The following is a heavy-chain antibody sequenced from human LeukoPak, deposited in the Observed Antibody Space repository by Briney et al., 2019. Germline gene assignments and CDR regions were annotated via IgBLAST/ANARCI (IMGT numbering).Heavy chain of an antibody. J-gene: IGHJ5*01. CDR2: ISTSGGTI. CDR1: GFTFSTYD. CDR3: ARDMGDYYGNVWGSYRSSRWFDS. V-gene: IGHV3-48*03. D-gene: IGHD3-16*02. Sequence: GGSLRLSCAASGFTFSTYDMHWVRQAPGKGLEWISYISTSGGTIYYADSVKGRFTISRDNAKNSLYLQLSSLRVEDTAIYYCARDMGDYYGNVWGSYRSSRWFDSCGQGTLVTVSS.